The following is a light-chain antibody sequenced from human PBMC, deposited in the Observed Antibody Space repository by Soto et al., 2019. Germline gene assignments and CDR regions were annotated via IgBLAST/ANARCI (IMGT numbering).Light chain of an antibody. CDR2: EVI. CDR3: NSYTTSNTFV. V-gene: IGLV2-14*03. CDR1: SSDIGAHNF. J-gene: IGLJ1*01. Sequence: QSALTQPASVSGSPGQAITVSCSGTSSDIGAHNFVSWYQQHPGKAPKLIIYEVINRPSGVSDRFSGSKSGNTASLTISGLQSEDEADYYCNSYTTSNTFVFGSGTMVTVL.